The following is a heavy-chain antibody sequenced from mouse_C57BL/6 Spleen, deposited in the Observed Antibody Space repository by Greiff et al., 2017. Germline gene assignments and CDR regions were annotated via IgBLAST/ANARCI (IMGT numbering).Heavy chain of an antibody. CDR1: GFNIKDDY. J-gene: IGHJ4*01. CDR2: IDPENGDT. Sequence: VRLKQSGAELVRPGASVKLSCTASGFNIKDDYMHWVKQRPEQGLEWIGWIDPENGDTEYASKFQGKATITADTSSNTAYLQLSSLTSEDTAVYYCTFFTTVYAMDYWGQGTSVTVSS. CDR3: TFFTTVYAMDY. D-gene: IGHD1-2*01. V-gene: IGHV14-4*01.